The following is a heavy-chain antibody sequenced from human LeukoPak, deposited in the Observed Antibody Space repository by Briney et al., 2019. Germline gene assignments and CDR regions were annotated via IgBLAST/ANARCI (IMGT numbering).Heavy chain of an antibody. J-gene: IGHJ4*02. V-gene: IGHV3-9*03. CDR1: GFTFDDYV. CDR2: ISWNRGSI. D-gene: IGHD6-19*01. Sequence: GRTLRLSCAASGFTFDDYVRHWVRQAPGKGLEWVSGISWNRGSIGYADSVKGRFTISRDNAKNSLYLQMNSLRAEDMALYYCAKDKGAVAGTLVYWGQGTLVTVSS. CDR3: AKDKGAVAGTLVY.